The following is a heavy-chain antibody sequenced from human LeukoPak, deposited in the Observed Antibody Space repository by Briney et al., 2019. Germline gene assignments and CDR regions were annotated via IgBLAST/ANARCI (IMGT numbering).Heavy chain of an antibody. Sequence: SETLSLTCTVSGGSISSSSYYWGWIRQPPGKGLEWIGSIYYSGSTYYNPSLKSRVTISVDTSKNQFSLKLSSVTAADTAVYYCTTKSSSWYLDGIDIWGQGTMVTVSS. J-gene: IGHJ3*02. D-gene: IGHD6-13*01. CDR2: IYYSGST. CDR1: GGSISSSSYY. V-gene: IGHV4-39*07. CDR3: TTKSSSWYLDGIDI.